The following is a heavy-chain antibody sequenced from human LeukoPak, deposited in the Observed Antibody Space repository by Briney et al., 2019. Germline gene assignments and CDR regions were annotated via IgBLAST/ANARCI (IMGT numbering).Heavy chain of an antibody. D-gene: IGHD3-9*01. CDR1: GFTFSSYA. CDR3: AKDIRRYFDWLLSGDAFDI. J-gene: IGHJ3*02. Sequence: PGGSLRLSCAASGFTFSSYAMGWVRQAPGKGLEWVSAISDSGGSTYYADSVKGRFTISRDNSKNTLYLQMNSLRAEDTAVYYCAKDIRRYFDWLLSGDAFDIWGQGTMVTVSS. V-gene: IGHV3-23*01. CDR2: ISDSGGST.